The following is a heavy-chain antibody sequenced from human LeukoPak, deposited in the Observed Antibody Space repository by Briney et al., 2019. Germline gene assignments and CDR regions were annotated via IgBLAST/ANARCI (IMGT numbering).Heavy chain of an antibody. CDR2: MNPNSGNT. CDR3: ARDSITMVRGVPDY. Sequence: ASVKVSCKASGYTFTSYDINWVRQATGQGLEWMGWMNPNSGNTGYAQKFQGRVTMTRNTSISTAYMELSSLRSEDTAVYYCARDSITMVRGVPDYWGQGTLVPVPS. CDR1: GYTFTSYD. J-gene: IGHJ4*02. V-gene: IGHV1-8*01. D-gene: IGHD3-10*01.